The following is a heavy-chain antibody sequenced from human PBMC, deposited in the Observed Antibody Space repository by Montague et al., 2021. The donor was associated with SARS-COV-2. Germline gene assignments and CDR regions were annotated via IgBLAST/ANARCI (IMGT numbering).Heavy chain of an antibody. Sequence: SETLSLTCAVYGGSFSGYHWSWIRRPPGKGLEWIGEVNHSGSTXYNPSLTGRVTISIDTSKNQFSLKLTSVTAADTAVYYCARGAPGYWGQGTLVTVSS. V-gene: IGHV4-34*01. D-gene: IGHD1-1*01. CDR1: GGSFSGYH. CDR2: VNHSGST. J-gene: IGHJ4*02. CDR3: ARGAPGY.